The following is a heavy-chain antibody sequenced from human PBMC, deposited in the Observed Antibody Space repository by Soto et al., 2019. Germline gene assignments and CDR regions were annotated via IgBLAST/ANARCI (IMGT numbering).Heavy chain of an antibody. CDR3: ARGVLRYFDWLPSPEYFDY. D-gene: IGHD3-9*01. J-gene: IGHJ4*02. CDR1: GFVFSSYW. CDR2: IKQDGSEK. V-gene: IGHV3-7*03. Sequence: GGSLRLSCATSGFVFSSYWMSWVRQAPGKGLEWVANIKQDGSEKYYVDSVKGRFTISRDNAKNSLYLQMNSLRAEDTAVYYCARGVLRYFDWLPSPEYFDYWGQGTLVTVSS.